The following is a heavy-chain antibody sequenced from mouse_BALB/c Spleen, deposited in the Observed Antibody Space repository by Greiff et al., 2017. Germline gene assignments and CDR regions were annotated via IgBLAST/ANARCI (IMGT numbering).Heavy chain of an antibody. V-gene: IGHV2-6-7*01. Sequence: VQLVESGPGLVAPSQSLSITCTVSGFSLTGYGVNWVRQPPGKGLEWLGMIWGDGSTDYNSALKSRLSISKDNSKSQVFLKMNSLQTDDTAMYYCARVWQRYAMDYWGQGTSVTVSS. CDR1: GFSLTGYG. J-gene: IGHJ4*01. D-gene: IGHD1-1*02. CDR3: ARVWQRYAMDY. CDR2: IWGDGST.